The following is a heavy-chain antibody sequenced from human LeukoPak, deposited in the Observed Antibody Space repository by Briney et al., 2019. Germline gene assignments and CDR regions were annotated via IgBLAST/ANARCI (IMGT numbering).Heavy chain of an antibody. V-gene: IGHV1-69*06. CDR2: IIPIFGTT. J-gene: IGHJ1*01. Sequence: SVKVSCKASGGTFSSYGISWVRQAPGQRLEWMARIIPIFGTTNYAQKLQGRVTITADTSTSIAYMDLRSLRSEDTAVYYCARDYYYDSSGYHPAEYFNHWGQGTLVTVSS. D-gene: IGHD3-22*01. CDR1: GGTFSSYG. CDR3: ARDYYYDSSGYHPAEYFNH.